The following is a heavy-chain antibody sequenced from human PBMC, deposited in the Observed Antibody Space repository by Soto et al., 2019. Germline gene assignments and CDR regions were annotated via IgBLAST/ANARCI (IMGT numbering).Heavy chain of an antibody. Sequence: EVQLVESGGGLVQPGGSLRLSCAASGFTFSSYWMSWVRQAPGKGLEWVANIKQDGSEKYYVDSVKGRFTISRDNAKNSLYLQMNSLRAEDTAVYYCARDGGIVGYCTNGVCAGRWYYYYGMDVWGQGTTVTVSS. CDR1: GFTFSSYW. CDR3: ARDGGIVGYCTNGVCAGRWYYYYGMDV. CDR2: IKQDGSEK. V-gene: IGHV3-7*01. D-gene: IGHD2-8*01. J-gene: IGHJ6*02.